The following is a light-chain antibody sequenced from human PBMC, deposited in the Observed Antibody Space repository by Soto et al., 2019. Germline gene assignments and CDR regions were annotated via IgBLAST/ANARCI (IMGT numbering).Light chain of an antibody. CDR1: QSISSD. CDR3: QRYREWPWT. V-gene: IGKV3-15*01. CDR2: GAS. J-gene: IGKJ1*01. Sequence: EIVMTQSPATLSVSPGERATLSCRASQSISSDLVWYQQKPGQAPRLLIYGASTRATGIPARFSGSGSGTEFTLTISSLQSEDFGVYYCQRYREWPWTFGQGTKVEIK.